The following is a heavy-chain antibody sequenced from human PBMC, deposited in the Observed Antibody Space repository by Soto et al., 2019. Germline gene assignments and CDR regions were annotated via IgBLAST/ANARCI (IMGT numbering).Heavy chain of an antibody. J-gene: IGHJ5*02. CDR3: AGDPGYCSGGSCYSFGWFDP. D-gene: IGHD2-15*01. V-gene: IGHV4-31*03. Sequence: QVQLQESGPGLVKPSQTLSLTCTVSGGSISSGGYYWSWIRQHPGKGLEWIGYIYYRGSTYYNPSIRSRVTISVDTSKNQFSLKLSSVTAADTAVYYCAGDPGYCSGGSCYSFGWFDPWGQGTLVTVSS. CDR2: IYYRGST. CDR1: GGSISSGGYY.